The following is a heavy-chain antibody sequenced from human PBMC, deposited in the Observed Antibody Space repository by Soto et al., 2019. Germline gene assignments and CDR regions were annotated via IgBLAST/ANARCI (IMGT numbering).Heavy chain of an antibody. J-gene: IGHJ4*02. V-gene: IGHV1-24*01. Sequence: ASVKVSCKVSGYTITELSMHWVRQAPGKGLEWMGGFDPEDGETIYAQKFQGRVTMTEDTSTDTAYMELSSLRSEDTAVYYCATATYCGGDCYSGNPHFDYWGQGTLVTVSS. CDR2: FDPEDGET. CDR3: ATATYCGGDCYSGNPHFDY. CDR1: GYTITELS. D-gene: IGHD2-21*02.